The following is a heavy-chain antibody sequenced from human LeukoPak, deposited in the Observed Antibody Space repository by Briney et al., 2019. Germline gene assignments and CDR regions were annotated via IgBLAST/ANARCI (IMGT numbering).Heavy chain of an antibody. CDR3: ARIPGYSYGNDGVDFDY. J-gene: IGHJ4*02. V-gene: IGHV3-74*01. D-gene: IGHD5-18*01. CDR1: GFTFSSYW. CDR2: INGDGSST. Sequence: PGGSLRLSCAASGFTFSSYWMHWVRQAPGKGLVWVSRINGDGSSTSYADSVKGRFTISRDNAKNTLYLQMNSLRAEDTAVYYCARIPGYSYGNDGVDFDYWGQGTLVTVSS.